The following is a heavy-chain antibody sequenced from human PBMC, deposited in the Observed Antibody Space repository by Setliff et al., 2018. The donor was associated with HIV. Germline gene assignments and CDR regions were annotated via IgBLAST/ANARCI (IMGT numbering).Heavy chain of an antibody. Sequence: PSETLSLTCTVSGGSISSDYWSWIRRPPGKGLEWIGYIYYSGSTNYNPSLKSRVTISVATSKNQFSPKLNSVTTADTAVYYCARSRTSSGYYGVTGYGMDVWGQGTTVTVSS. V-gene: IGHV4-59*01. CDR1: GGSISSDY. CDR3: ARSRTSSGYYGVTGYGMDV. D-gene: IGHD3-22*01. J-gene: IGHJ6*02. CDR2: IYYSGST.